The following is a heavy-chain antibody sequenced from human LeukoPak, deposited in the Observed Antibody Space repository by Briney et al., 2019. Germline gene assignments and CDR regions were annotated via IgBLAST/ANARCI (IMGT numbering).Heavy chain of an antibody. CDR3: ARDRSQYYSTDY. CDR1: GFAFRTYA. CDR2: ISWDGTIK. Sequence: GGSLRLSCAASGFAFRTYAIHWVRQAPGKGLEWVSFISWDGTIKYYADSVKGRFSISRDNSKNTLSLHMNSLRGEDTAVYYCARDRSQYYSTDYWGQGTLVTVSS. V-gene: IGHV3-30-3*01. D-gene: IGHD3-10*01. J-gene: IGHJ4*02.